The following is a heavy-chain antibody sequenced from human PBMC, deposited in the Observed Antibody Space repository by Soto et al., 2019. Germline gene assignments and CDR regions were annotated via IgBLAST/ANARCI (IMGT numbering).Heavy chain of an antibody. V-gene: IGHV4-39*01. Sequence: SETLSLTCTVSGGSISSSSYYWGWIRQPPGKGLEWIGSIYYSGSTYYNPSLKSRVTISVDTSKNQFSLKLSSVTAADTAVYYCARLIYSSGWTRYYYYYGMDVWGQGTTVAVSS. CDR3: ARLIYSSGWTRYYYYYGMDV. D-gene: IGHD6-19*01. CDR1: GGSISSSSYY. CDR2: IYYSGST. J-gene: IGHJ6*02.